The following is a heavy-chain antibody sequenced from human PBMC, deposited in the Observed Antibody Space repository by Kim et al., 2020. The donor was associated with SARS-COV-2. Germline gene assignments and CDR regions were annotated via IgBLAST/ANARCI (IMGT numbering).Heavy chain of an antibody. CDR3: ARDKPYTVSYYFDY. D-gene: IGHD4-17*01. J-gene: IGHJ4*02. CDR1: GFTFSSYG. V-gene: IGHV3-33*01. Sequence: GGSLRLSCAASGFTFSSYGMHWVRQAPGKGLEWVAVIWYDGSNKYYADSVKGRFTISRDNSKNTLYLQMNSLRAEDTAVYYCARDKPYTVSYYFDYWGQGTLVTVSS. CDR2: IWYDGSNK.